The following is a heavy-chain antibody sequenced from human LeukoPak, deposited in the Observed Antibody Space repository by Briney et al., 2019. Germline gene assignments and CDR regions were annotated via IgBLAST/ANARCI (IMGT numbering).Heavy chain of an antibody. CDR1: GDSITDYY. Sequence: SETLSLTCNVSGDSITDYYWSWIRQPPGKGLEWIGFIYHSGNTNYNPSLASRVTLSLDTSRTQLSLRLTAVTAADTAVYYCAREEGIAAAGALEYWGQGILVTISS. J-gene: IGHJ4*02. CDR2: IYHSGNT. V-gene: IGHV4-59*01. CDR3: AREEGIAAAGALEY. D-gene: IGHD6-13*01.